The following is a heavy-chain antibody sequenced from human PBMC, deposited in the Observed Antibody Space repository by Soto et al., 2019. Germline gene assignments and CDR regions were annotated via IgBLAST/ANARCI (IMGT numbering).Heavy chain of an antibody. D-gene: IGHD5-18*01. CDR3: ARGPTKQLWSVRYYYGMDV. Sequence: QVQLVQSGAEVKKPGSSVKVSCKASGGTFSSSAITWVRQAPGQGLEWMGMIIPIFGTVNYAQKFQGRVTITADESTSTAYLELSSLTSDDTVVYYCARGPTKQLWSVRYYYGMDVWGLGTTVTVSS. CDR1: GGTFSSSA. V-gene: IGHV1-69*18. J-gene: IGHJ6*02. CDR2: IIPIFGTV.